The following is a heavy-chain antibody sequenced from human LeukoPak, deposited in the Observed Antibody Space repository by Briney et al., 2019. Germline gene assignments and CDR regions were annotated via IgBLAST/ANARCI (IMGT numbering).Heavy chain of an antibody. CDR3: AGRAYCSSTSCYYYYYYGMDV. V-gene: IGHV4-39*01. J-gene: IGHJ6*02. CDR1: GGSISSSSYY. Sequence: SETLSLTCTVSGGSISSSSYYWGWIRQPPGKGLEWIGSIYYSGSTYYNPSLKSRVTISVDTSKNQFSLKLSSVTAADTAVYYCAGRAYCSSTSCYYYYYYGMDVWGQGTTVTVSS. D-gene: IGHD2-2*01. CDR2: IYYSGST.